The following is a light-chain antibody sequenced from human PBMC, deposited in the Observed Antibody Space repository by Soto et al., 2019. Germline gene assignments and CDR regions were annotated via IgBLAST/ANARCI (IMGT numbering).Light chain of an antibody. V-gene: IGLV2-14*03. CDR1: SSDVGGYNH. J-gene: IGLJ1*01. CDR3: SSYTSTSADV. Sequence: QSALTQPASVSGSPGQSITISCTGTSSDVGGYNHVSWYQQHPGKAPKLMIYDVSNRPSGVSNRFSGSKSGNTASLTISGLQAEDEADYFCSSYTSTSADVFGTATKVTVL. CDR2: DVS.